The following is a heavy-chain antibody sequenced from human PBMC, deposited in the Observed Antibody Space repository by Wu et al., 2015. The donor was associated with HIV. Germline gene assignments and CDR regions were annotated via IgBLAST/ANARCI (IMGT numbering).Heavy chain of an antibody. D-gene: IGHD1-1*01. Sequence: QVQLVQSGAEVKKPGSSVKISCKASGGTFSSYTVNWVRQAPGQGLEWMGWIRPDSGATHYAEKFQDRVTLTRDASINTAYMQLNRLRSDDTAVYFCAKEPVQLERQSAHYYMDVWGKGTTVTVSS. CDR1: GGTFSSYT. CDR2: IRPDSGAT. V-gene: IGHV1-2*02. CDR3: AKEPVQLERQSAHYYMDV. J-gene: IGHJ6*03.